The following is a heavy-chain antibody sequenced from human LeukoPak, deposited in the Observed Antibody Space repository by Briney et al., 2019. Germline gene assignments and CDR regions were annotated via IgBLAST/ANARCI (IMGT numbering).Heavy chain of an antibody. CDR1: GYTFTSYG. Sequence: SVKVSCKASGYTFTSYGISWVRQAPGQGLKWMGGIIPIFGTANYAQKFQGRVTITADESTSTAYMELSSLRSEDTAVYYCARDGGRYCSSTSCRTNYYYYGMDVWGQGTTVTVSS. V-gene: IGHV1-69*13. D-gene: IGHD2-2*01. CDR3: ARDGGRYCSSTSCRTNYYYYGMDV. J-gene: IGHJ6*02. CDR2: IIPIFGTA.